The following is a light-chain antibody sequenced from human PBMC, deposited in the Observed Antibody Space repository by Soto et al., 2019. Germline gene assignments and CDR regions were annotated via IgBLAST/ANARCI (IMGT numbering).Light chain of an antibody. J-gene: IGKJ1*01. CDR3: QQYHNWPA. V-gene: IGKV3-15*01. CDR1: QDVTTN. CDR2: DIS. Sequence: ISMTQFPAIMSASPGEGATLSCRAAQDVTTNFAWYQLRRGQPPRLLIYDISTRATGVPARFSGSGSGTEFTLTIRSLQSEDLAVYYCQQYHNWPAFGQGTKV.